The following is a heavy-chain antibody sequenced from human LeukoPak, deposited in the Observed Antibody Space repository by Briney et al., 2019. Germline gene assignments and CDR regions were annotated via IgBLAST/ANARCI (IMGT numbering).Heavy chain of an antibody. D-gene: IGHD3-10*01. CDR3: ARDVLLWFGELSSHDALDI. CDR1: GGSFSGYY. Sequence: SENLSLTCAVYGGSFSGYYWSWIRQPPGKGQKWIGEINHSGSTNYNPSPKSRVTISVDTSKNQFSLKLSSVTAADTAVYYCARDVLLWFGELSSHDALDIWGQGTMVTVSS. CDR2: INHSGST. V-gene: IGHV4-34*01. J-gene: IGHJ3*02.